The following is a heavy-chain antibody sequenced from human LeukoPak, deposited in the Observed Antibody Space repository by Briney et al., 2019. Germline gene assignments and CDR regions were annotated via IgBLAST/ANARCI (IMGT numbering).Heavy chain of an antibody. J-gene: IGHJ4*02. D-gene: IGHD1-26*01. CDR3: ARDRSGSYSVTNYFDY. CDR2: ISPSGGST. Sequence: ASVKVSCKAFGYTFTSNYMHWVRQAPGQGPEWMGVISPSGGSTTYAQKFQGRVTLTRDMSTSTDYLELSSLRSEDTAVYYCARDRSGSYSVTNYFDYWGQGTLVTVSS. CDR1: GYTFTSNY. V-gene: IGHV1-46*01.